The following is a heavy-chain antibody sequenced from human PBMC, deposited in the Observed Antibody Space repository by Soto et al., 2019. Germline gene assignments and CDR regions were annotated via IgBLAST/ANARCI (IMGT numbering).Heavy chain of an antibody. CDR3: ARVEHFSLMRGGWKYYFDY. D-gene: IGHD3-3*02. CDR2: ISGNNGYT. CDR1: GYDFTRYG. V-gene: IGHV1-18*01. Sequence: QVQLVQSEPEVRLPGASVKISCKASGYDFTRYGISWVRQAPGQGLQWMGWISGNNGYTNQAQHLQGRLTLTTDTPTNTAYMELNTLTSDATATYYCARVEHFSLMRGGWKYYFDYWGQGTLVTVSS. J-gene: IGHJ4*02.